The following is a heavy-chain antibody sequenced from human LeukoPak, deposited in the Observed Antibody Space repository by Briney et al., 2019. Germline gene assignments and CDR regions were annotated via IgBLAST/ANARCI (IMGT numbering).Heavy chain of an antibody. CDR1: GYTFTDYY. V-gene: IGHV1-2*02. CDR2: LNPNSGDT. J-gene: IGHJ4*02. Sequence: EASVNVSCKASGYTFTDYYMHWVRQAPGQGLEWMGWLNPNSGDTNYAQKFQGRVSMTRDTSISTAYMDPSDLRSDDTAVYYCVRGRNIETTTMSGGSDYWCQGTLVTVSS. CDR3: VRGRNIETTTMSGGSDY. D-gene: IGHD5-24*01.